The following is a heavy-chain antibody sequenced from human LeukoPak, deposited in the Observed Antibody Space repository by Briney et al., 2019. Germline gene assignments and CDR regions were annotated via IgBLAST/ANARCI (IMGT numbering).Heavy chain of an antibody. CDR3: AKDNYDYGDYDGGDY. CDR2: IRYDGSNK. V-gene: IGHV3-30*02. CDR1: GFTFSSYG. D-gene: IGHD4-17*01. J-gene: IGHJ4*02. Sequence: GGSLRLSCVAPGFTFSSYGMHWVRKPPGKGLEWVAFIRYDGSNKYYADSVKGRFTISRDNSRGTLHLQMNSLRAEDTAVYYCAKDNYDYGDYDGGDYWGQGTLVTVSS.